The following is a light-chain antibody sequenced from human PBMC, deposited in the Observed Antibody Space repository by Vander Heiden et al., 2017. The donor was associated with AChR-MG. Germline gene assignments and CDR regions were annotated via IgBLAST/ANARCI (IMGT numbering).Light chain of an antibody. CDR1: DLGDKY. CDR3: QAWDSNTYVV. CDR2: QDS. J-gene: IGLJ2*01. Sequence: SYELTQPPSVSVSPGQTASVPCSGDDLGDKYVCWYQQKPGQSPVLVLYQDSKRPSGIPERFSGSRSGNTATLTISGTQAMDEADYYCQAWDSNTYVVFGGGTKLTVL. V-gene: IGLV3-1*01.